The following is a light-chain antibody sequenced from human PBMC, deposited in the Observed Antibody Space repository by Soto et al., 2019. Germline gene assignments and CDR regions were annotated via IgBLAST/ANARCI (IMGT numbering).Light chain of an antibody. CDR1: QSVLYSSNNKNY. Sequence: IVMTQSPDSLGVSLGERATINCKSSQSVLYSSNNKNYLAWYQQKPGQAPKLLIYWASTRESGVPDRFSGSGSGTDSTLTISSLQAEDLAVYYCQQYYSTLLTFGGGTKVDIK. CDR2: WAS. J-gene: IGKJ4*01. CDR3: QQYYSTLLT. V-gene: IGKV4-1*01.